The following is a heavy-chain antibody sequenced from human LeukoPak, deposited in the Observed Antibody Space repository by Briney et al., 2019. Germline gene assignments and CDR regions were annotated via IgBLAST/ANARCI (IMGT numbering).Heavy chain of an antibody. CDR1: GGTFSSYA. CDR3: ARLMVAANIGYCSGGSCYSSDY. CDR2: IIPILGIA. V-gene: IGHV1-69*04. Sequence: APVKVSCKASGGTFSSYAISWVRQAPGQGLEWMGRIIPILGIANYAQKFQGRVTITADKSTSTAYMELSSLRSEDTAVYYCARLMVAANIGYCSGGSCYSSDYWGQGTLVTVSS. D-gene: IGHD2-15*01. J-gene: IGHJ4*02.